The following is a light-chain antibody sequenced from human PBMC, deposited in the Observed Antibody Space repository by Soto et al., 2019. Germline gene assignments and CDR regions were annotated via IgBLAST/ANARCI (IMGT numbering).Light chain of an antibody. CDR3: LLDMGNGIRV. Sequence: QTVVTQEPSFSVSPGGTVTLTCGLNSGSVSSRHYPTWYQQTPGQPPRALIYNTNTRSSGVPDRFSGSMLGTKAALTITGAQADDESEYFCLLDMGNGIRVFGGGTKLTVL. V-gene: IGLV8-61*01. CDR2: NTN. CDR1: SGSVSSRHY. J-gene: IGLJ3*02.